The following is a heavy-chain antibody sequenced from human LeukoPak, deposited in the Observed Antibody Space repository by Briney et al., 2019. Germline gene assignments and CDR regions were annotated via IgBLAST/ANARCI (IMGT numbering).Heavy chain of an antibody. CDR2: IYYIGST. J-gene: IGHJ4*02. Sequence: PSETLSLTCTVSGGSISGYYWSWLRQPPGKGLEWIGYIYYIGSTNYNPSLKSRVSMSVDRSTNQFFLKARSVTAADTAMYYCARVSPHPWIRATADLDYWGQGALVTVSS. D-gene: IGHD6-13*01. CDR1: GGSISGYY. V-gene: IGHV4-59*12. CDR3: ARVSPHPWIRATADLDY.